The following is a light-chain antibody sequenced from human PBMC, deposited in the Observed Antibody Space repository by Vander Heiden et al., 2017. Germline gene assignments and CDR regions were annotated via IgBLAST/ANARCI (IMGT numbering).Light chain of an antibody. J-gene: IGKJ1*01. CDR3: PQGYNSPRT. V-gene: IGKV1-6*01. CDR1: RDLGID. CDR2: AAS. Sequence: AIQMTQSPSSLSASVGDRLTTPGRAGRDLGIDLGWYQQKPGKAPRLLIYAASALDSGVPSRFSGSGSGTDFTLTISSLQPEDFAVYYCPQGYNSPRTFGPGTKVDVK.